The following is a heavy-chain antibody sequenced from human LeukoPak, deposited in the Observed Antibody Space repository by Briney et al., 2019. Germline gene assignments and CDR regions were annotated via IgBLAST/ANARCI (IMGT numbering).Heavy chain of an antibody. D-gene: IGHD3-3*01. CDR2: INHSGST. J-gene: IGHJ4*02. CDR1: GGSFSGYY. CDR3: ARSQASYYDFWSGYTNGGYYFDY. V-gene: IGHV4-34*01. Sequence: SETLSLTCAVYGGSFSGYYWSWIRQPPGKGLEWIGEINHSGSTNYNPSLKSRVTISVDTSKNQFSLKLSSVTAADTAVYYCARSQASYYDFWSGYTNGGYYFDYWGQETLVTVSS.